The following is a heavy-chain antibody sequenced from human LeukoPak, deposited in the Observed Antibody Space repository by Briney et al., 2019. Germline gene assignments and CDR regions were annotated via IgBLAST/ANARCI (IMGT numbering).Heavy chain of an antibody. CDR2: MNPNSGNT. CDR3: ARGRHYDFWSGYLRYNWFDP. Sequence: VASVTVSCKASGYTFTSYDINWVRQAPGQGLEWMGWMNPNSGNTGYAQKFQGRVTMTRNTSISTAYMELSSLRSEDTAVYYCARGRHYDFWSGYLRYNWFDPWGQGTLVTVSS. J-gene: IGHJ5*02. CDR1: GYTFTSYD. D-gene: IGHD3-3*01. V-gene: IGHV1-8*01.